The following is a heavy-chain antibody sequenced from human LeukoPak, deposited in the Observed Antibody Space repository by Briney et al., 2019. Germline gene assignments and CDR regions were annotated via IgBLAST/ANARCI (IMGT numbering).Heavy chain of an antibody. Sequence: GGSLRLSCAASGFTFSSYAMSWVRQAPGKGLEWVSAISGSGGSTYYADSVKGRFAISSDNSKNTLYLQMNSLRAEDKAVYYCEKEMATILGAFDIWGQGTMVTVSS. CDR3: EKEMATILGAFDI. V-gene: IGHV3-23*01. CDR1: GFTFSSYA. CDR2: ISGSGGST. J-gene: IGHJ3*02. D-gene: IGHD5-24*01.